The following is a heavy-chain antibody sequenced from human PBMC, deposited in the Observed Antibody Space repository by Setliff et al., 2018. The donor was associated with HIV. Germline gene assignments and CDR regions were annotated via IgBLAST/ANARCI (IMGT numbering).Heavy chain of an antibody. CDR2: ISPDGSVI. CDR1: GFTFTDAW. D-gene: IGHD3-22*01. J-gene: IGHJ4*02. Sequence: PGGSLRLSCAVSGFTGFTFTDAWMAWVRQAPGKGLVWVSRISPDGSVINYAGSVKGRFTISRDNAKNTLYLQMNSLSADDTAVYYCVRGSGYYYFDNWGQGALVTVSS. CDR3: VRGSGYYYFDN. V-gene: IGHV3-74*01.